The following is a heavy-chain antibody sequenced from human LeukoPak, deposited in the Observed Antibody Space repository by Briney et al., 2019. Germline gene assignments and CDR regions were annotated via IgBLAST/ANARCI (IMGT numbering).Heavy chain of an antibody. Sequence: SETLSLTFTVSGGSISSSSYYWGWIRQPPGKGLEWIGSIYYSGSTYYNPSLKSRVTISVDTSKNQFSLKLSSVTAADTAVYYCARYGPGGAGPPVGQSTVTPYFDYWGQGTLVTVSS. D-gene: IGHD4-17*01. CDR2: IYYSGST. V-gene: IGHV4-39*07. CDR1: GGSISSSSYY. CDR3: ARYGPGGAGPPVGQSTVTPYFDY. J-gene: IGHJ4*02.